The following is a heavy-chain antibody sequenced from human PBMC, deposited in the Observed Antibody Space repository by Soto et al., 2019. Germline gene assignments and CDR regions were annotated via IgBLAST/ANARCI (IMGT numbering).Heavy chain of an antibody. CDR2: INHIGTT. D-gene: IGHD3-9*01. J-gene: IGHJ6*01. CDR3: ARERYFDWLTPLYGMDV. CDR1: GGSFTFSGYY. Sequence: SETLSLTCTVYGGSFTFSGYYWSWIRQPPGKGLEWIGEINHIGTTKYNPSLESRVTISLDTSKNQFSLKLSSVTAADTAVYYCARERYFDWLTPLYGMDVWGQGTTVTVSS. V-gene: IGHV4-34*01.